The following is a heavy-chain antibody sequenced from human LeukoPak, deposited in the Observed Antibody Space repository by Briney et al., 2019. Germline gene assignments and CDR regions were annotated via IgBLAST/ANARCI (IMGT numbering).Heavy chain of an antibody. V-gene: IGHV1-18*01. CDR1: GYTFTSYG. Sequence: ASVPVSCMASGYTFTSYGISWVRQAPGQGLDWMGWISAYNGHTSYAQKFQGRVTMTTDTSTSTAYMELRSLRSDDTAIYYCARQVDTRMALPDYWGQGTLVTVSS. J-gene: IGHJ4*02. CDR2: ISAYNGHT. CDR3: ARQVDTRMALPDY. D-gene: IGHD5-18*01.